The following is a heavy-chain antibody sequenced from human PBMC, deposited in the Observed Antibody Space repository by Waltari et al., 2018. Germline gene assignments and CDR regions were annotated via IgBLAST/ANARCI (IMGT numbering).Heavy chain of an antibody. CDR1: GGTFSSYA. D-gene: IGHD3-22*01. CDR3: ARAGYYYDSSGYYLFDY. Sequence: QVQLVQSGAEVKKPGSSVKVSCKASGGTFSSYAISWVRQAPGQGLEWMGGIIPSFGTANYAQKFQGRVTITADKATSTAYMELSSLRSEDTAVYYCARAGYYYDSSGYYLFDYWGQGTLVTVSS. V-gene: IGHV1-69*14. CDR2: IIPSFGTA. J-gene: IGHJ4*02.